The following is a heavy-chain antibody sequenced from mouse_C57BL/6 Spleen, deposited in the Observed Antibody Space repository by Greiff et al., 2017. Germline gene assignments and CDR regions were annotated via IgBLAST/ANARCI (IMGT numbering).Heavy chain of an antibody. Sequence: QVQLQQSGPELVKPGASVKISCKASGYAFSSSWMNWVKQRPGKGLEWIGRIYPGDGDTNYNGKFKGKATLTADKSSSTAYMQLSSLTSEDSAVYCCARCDGYYVDYWGQGTTLTVSS. D-gene: IGHD2-3*01. CDR2: IYPGDGDT. J-gene: IGHJ2*01. CDR3: ARCDGYYVDY. CDR1: GYAFSSSW. V-gene: IGHV1-82*01.